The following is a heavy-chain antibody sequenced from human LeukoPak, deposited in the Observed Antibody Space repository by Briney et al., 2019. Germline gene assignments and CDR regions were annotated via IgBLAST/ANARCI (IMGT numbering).Heavy chain of an antibody. D-gene: IGHD5-18*01. CDR1: GFTFSGCG. CDR3: AKDPYSYGSYFDY. Sequence: GGSLRLSCAASGFTFSGCGMHWLRQAPGKGLEWVAFIWYDGRDKYYADSVKGQFTISRDNSKNTLYLQMNSLRAEDTAVYYCAKDPYSYGSYFDYRGQGTLVTVSS. V-gene: IGHV3-30*02. CDR2: IWYDGRDK. J-gene: IGHJ4*02.